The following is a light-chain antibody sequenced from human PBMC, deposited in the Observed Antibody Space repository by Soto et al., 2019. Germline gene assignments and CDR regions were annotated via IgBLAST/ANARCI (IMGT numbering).Light chain of an antibody. CDR2: VAS. CDR3: QKYDSVPLT. Sequence: DIQMTQSPSSLSASVGDRVTIACRASQGIGNYLAWYQQRPGKVPKLLIYVASTLQSGVPSRFSGSGSGTDFTLTISSLQPEDVATYFCQKYDSVPLTFGGGNKVEI. CDR1: QGIGNY. V-gene: IGKV1-27*01. J-gene: IGKJ4*01.